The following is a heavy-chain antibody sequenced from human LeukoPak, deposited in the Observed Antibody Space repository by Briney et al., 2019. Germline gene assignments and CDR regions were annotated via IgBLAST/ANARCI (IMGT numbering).Heavy chain of an antibody. CDR2: SGSGDST. CDR1: GFTFSSYA. Sequence: GGSLRLSCAASGFTFSSYAVSWVRQPPGKGLEWVSGSGSGDSTYYADSVKGQFAISRDNSKNTLYLQMNSLRAEDTAVYYCAKEGPRGLAFDIWGQGTMVTVSS. CDR3: AKEGPRGLAFDI. V-gene: IGHV3-23*01. J-gene: IGHJ3*02.